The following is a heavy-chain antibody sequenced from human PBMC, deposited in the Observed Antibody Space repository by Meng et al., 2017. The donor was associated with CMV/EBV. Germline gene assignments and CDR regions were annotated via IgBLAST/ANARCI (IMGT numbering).Heavy chain of an antibody. D-gene: IGHD6-19*01. J-gene: IGHJ6*02. CDR1: GGSISSSSYY. CDR2: IYYSGST. V-gene: IGHV4-39*07. CDR3: ARDQGNGWYYYYYGMDV. Sequence: SETLSLTCTVSGGSISSSSYYWGWIRQPPGKGLEWIGSIYYSGSTYYNPSLKSRVTISVDTSKNQFSLKLSSVTAADTAVYYCARDQGNGWYYYYYGMDVWGQGTTVTVSS.